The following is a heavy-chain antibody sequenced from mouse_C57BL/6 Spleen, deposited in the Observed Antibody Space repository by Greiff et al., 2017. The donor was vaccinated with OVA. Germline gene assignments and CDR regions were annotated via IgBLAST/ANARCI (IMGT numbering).Heavy chain of an antibody. J-gene: IGHJ1*03. CDR1: GFTFSSYA. CDR3: ARDYYGSERYFDV. V-gene: IGHV5-4*01. D-gene: IGHD1-1*01. Sequence: EVQLQQSGGGLVKPGGSLKLSCAASGFTFSSYAMSWVRQTPETRLEWVATISDGGSYTYYPDNVKGRFTISRDNAKNNLYLQMSHLKSEDTAMYDCARDYYGSERYFDVWGTGTTVTVSS. CDR2: ISDGGSYT.